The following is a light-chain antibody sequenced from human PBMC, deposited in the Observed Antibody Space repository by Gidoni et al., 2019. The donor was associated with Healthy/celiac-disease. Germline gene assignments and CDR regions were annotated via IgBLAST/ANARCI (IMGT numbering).Light chain of an antibody. CDR2: GAS. CDR3: QQWT. Sequence: EIVLTQSPGTLSLSPGERATLSCRASQSVSIRYLAWYQQKPGQAPRLIIYGASNRATGIPDRFSGSGSGTDFTITISRLEPEDFAVYYCQQWTFGQGTKVEIK. CDR1: QSVSIRY. J-gene: IGKJ1*01. V-gene: IGKV3-20*01.